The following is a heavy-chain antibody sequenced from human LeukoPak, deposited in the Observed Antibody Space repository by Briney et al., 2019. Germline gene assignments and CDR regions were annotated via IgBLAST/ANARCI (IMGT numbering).Heavy chain of an antibody. Sequence: GSSVKVSCKASGGTFSSYAISWVRQAPGQGLEWMGRIIPIFGTAHYAQKFRGRVTITTDESTSTAYMELSSLRSEDTAVYYCARVPRPTYYYDSSGYYFDYWGQGTLVTVSS. D-gene: IGHD3-22*01. CDR1: GGTFSSYA. CDR2: IIPIFGTA. J-gene: IGHJ4*02. CDR3: ARVPRPTYYYDSSGYYFDY. V-gene: IGHV1-69*05.